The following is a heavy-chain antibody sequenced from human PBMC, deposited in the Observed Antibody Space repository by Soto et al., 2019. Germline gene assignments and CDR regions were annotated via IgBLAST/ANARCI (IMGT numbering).Heavy chain of an antibody. V-gene: IGHV3-23*01. Sequence: GGSLRLSCAASGFTFSSYAMSWVRQAPGKGLEWVSAISGSGGSTYYADSVKGRFTISRDNSKNTLYLQMNSLRAEDTAVYYCAKAGRGYSYGYHPQHYYYYMDVWGKGTTVTVSS. CDR3: AKAGRGYSYGYHPQHYYYYMDV. D-gene: IGHD5-18*01. CDR2: ISGSGGST. J-gene: IGHJ6*03. CDR1: GFTFSSYA.